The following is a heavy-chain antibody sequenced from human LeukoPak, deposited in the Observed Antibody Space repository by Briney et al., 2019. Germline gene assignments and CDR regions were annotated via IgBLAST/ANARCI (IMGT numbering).Heavy chain of an antibody. J-gene: IGHJ4*02. CDR2: IWYDGSNK. CDR3: ARELGYGHGFDY. CDR1: GFTFSSYG. Sequence: GRSLRLSCAASGFTFSSYGMHWVRQAPGKGLEWVAVIWYDGSNKYYADSVKGRFTISGDNSKNTLYLQMNSLRAEDTAVYYCARELGYGHGFDYWGQGTLVTVSS. V-gene: IGHV3-33*01. D-gene: IGHD5-18*01.